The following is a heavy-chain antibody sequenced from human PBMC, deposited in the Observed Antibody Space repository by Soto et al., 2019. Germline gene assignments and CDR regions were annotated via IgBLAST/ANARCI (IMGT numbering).Heavy chain of an antibody. CDR3: AKAGSELRFLEWLSWFDP. J-gene: IGHJ5*02. CDR1: GGSISSYY. V-gene: IGHV4-59*01. D-gene: IGHD3-3*01. Sequence: SSETLSLTCTVSGGSISSYYWSWIRQPPGKGLEWIGYIYYSGSTNYNPSLKSRVTISVDTSKNQFSLKLSSVTAADTAVYYCAKAGSELRFLEWLSWFDPWGQGTLVTVSS. CDR2: IYYSGST.